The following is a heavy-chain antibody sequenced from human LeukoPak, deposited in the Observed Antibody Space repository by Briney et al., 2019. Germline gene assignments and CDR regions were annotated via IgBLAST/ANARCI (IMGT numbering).Heavy chain of an antibody. J-gene: IGHJ6*02. CDR3: ARGSGGSGSMDV. CDR2: INHSGGT. V-gene: IGHV4-34*01. D-gene: IGHD3-10*01. Sequence: PSETLSLTCAVYGGSFSGYYWSWIRQPPGKGLEWIGEINHSGGTNYNPSLKSRVTISVDTSKNQFSLKLSSVTAADTAVYYCARGSGGSGSMDVWGQGTTVTVSS. CDR1: GGSFSGYY.